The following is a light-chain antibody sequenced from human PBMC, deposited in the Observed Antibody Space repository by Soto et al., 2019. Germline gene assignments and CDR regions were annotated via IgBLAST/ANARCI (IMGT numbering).Light chain of an antibody. CDR2: EVT. J-gene: IGLJ2*01. CDR3: SSYAGSNNLV. Sequence: QSALTQPSSASASPGQSVTISCTGTSSDVGGYDYVSWYQQHPGKAPKLMIYEVTKRPSGVPDRFSGSKSGNTASLTVSGLQAEDEADYYCSSYAGSNNLVFGGGTKLTVL. V-gene: IGLV2-8*01. CDR1: SSDVGGYDY.